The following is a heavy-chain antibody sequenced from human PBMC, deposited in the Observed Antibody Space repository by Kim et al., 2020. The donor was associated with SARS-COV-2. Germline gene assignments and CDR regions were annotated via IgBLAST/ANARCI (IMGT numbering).Heavy chain of an antibody. Sequence: GGSLRLSCAASGFTFSSYEMNWVRQAPGKGLEWVSYISSSGSTIYYADSVKGRFTISRDNAKNSLYLQMNSLRAEDTAVYYCARAGIVGATGRNYYYGMDVWGQGTTVTVSS. CDR1: GFTFSSYE. J-gene: IGHJ6*02. D-gene: IGHD1-26*01. CDR2: ISSSGSTI. V-gene: IGHV3-48*03. CDR3: ARAGIVGATGRNYYYGMDV.